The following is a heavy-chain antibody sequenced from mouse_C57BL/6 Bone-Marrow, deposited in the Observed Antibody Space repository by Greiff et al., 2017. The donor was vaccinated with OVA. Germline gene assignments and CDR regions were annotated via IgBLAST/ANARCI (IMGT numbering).Heavy chain of an antibody. J-gene: IGHJ4*01. CDR1: GFSLTSYG. Sequence: VQLVESGPGLVQPSQSLSITCTVSGFSLTSYGVHWVRQSPGKGLEWLGVIWSGGSTDYNAAFISRLSISKDNSKSQVFFKMNSLQADETAVYYWASPYEGYAMDYWGQGTSVTVSS. D-gene: IGHD2-3*01. V-gene: IGHV2-2*01. CDR3: ASPYEGYAMDY. CDR2: IWSGGST.